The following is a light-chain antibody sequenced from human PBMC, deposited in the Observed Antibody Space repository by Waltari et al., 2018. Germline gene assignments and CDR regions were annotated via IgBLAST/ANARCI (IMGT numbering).Light chain of an antibody. J-gene: IGLJ2*01. CDR2: RSD. CDR3: ATWDDSLNAWI. V-gene: IGLV1-44*01. CDR1: SSTLGRTC. Sequence: QSLLTQPPSISGAPGQRVPISCSGGSSTLGRTCVNWYVQVPGTTPKLLRYRSDQRPSGVSDRFSGSKSGTSASLAITGLLSADEADYICATWDDSLNAWIFGGGTRLTVL.